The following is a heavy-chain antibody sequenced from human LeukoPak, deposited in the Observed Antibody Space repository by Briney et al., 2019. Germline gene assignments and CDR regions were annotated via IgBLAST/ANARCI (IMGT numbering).Heavy chain of an antibody. Sequence: SETLSLTCAVYGGSFSYYYWSWIRQPPGKGLEWIGEINHSGSTNYNPSLKSRVTISVDKSKNQFSLKLSSVTAADTAVYYCASLGRRATTVDYWGQGTLVTVSS. D-gene: IGHD1-26*01. CDR2: INHSGST. J-gene: IGHJ4*02. V-gene: IGHV4-34*01. CDR3: ASLGRRATTVDY. CDR1: GGSFSYYY.